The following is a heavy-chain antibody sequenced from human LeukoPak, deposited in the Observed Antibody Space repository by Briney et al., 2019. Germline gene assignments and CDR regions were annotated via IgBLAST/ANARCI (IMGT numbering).Heavy chain of an antibody. CDR1: GGTFSSYA. J-gene: IGHJ4*02. CDR3: ARSYYYDSGTEYYFDY. D-gene: IGHD3-22*01. CDR2: IIPILGIA. Sequence: SVKVSCKASGGTFSSYAISWVRQAPGQGLEWMGRIIPILGIANYAQKFQGRVTITADKSTSTAYMELSSLRSEDTAVYYCARSYYYDSGTEYYFDYWGQGTLVTVSS. V-gene: IGHV1-69*04.